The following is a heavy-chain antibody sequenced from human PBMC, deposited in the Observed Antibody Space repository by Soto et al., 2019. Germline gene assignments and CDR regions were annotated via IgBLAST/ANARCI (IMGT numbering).Heavy chain of an antibody. V-gene: IGHV3-48*03. CDR3: ARDLDYDFWSGSGLDYYGMDV. J-gene: IGHJ6*02. Sequence: HPGGSLRLSCAASGFTFSSYEMNWVRQAPGKGLEWVSYIISSGSTIYYADSVKGRFTISRDNAKNSLYLQMNSLRAEDTAVYYCARDLDYDFWSGSGLDYYGMDVWGQGTTVTVSS. CDR2: IISSGSTI. CDR1: GFTFSSYE. D-gene: IGHD3-3*01.